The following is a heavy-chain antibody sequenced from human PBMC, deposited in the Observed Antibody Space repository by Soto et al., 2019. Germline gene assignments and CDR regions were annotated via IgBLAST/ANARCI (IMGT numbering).Heavy chain of an antibody. CDR3: ARGFRVAATRWWFDP. D-gene: IGHD2-15*01. V-gene: IGHV1-18*01. J-gene: IGHJ5*02. CDR2: ISTYNGNT. Sequence: ASVKVSCKASGYTFTSYDISCVRQAPGQGLEWMGWISTYNGNTNYAQKLQGRVTMITDTSTSTAYMELRSLRSDDTAVYYCARGFRVAATRWWFDPWGQGTLVTVSS. CDR1: GYTFTSYD.